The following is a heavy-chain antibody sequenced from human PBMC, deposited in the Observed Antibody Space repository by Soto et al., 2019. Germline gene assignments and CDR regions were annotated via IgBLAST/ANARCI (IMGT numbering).Heavy chain of an antibody. J-gene: IGHJ3*01. D-gene: IGHD3-22*01. CDR1: GFTFSSYA. V-gene: IGHV3-23*01. CDR3: ARDYYDSSGYDFAPF. CDR2: ISGSGGST. Sequence: PGGSLRLSCAASGFTFSSYAMSWVRQAPGKGLEWVSAISGSGGSTYYADSVKGRFTISRDNSKNTLYLQMNSLRAEDTAVYYCARDYYDSSGYDFAPFWGQGTMVTVSS.